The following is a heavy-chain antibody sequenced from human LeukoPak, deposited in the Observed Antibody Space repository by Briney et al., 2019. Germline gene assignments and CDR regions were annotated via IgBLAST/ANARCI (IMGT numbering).Heavy chain of an antibody. Sequence: SETLSLTCTVSGGSISSYYWSWIRQPPGKGLEWIGYIYYSGSTNYNPSLKSRVTISVDTSKNQFSLKLSSVTAADTAVYYCARKNLWAGPDALDIWGQGTMVTVSS. CDR2: IYYSGST. J-gene: IGHJ3*02. CDR1: GGSISSYY. CDR3: ARKNLWAGPDALDI. V-gene: IGHV4-59*01. D-gene: IGHD6-19*01.